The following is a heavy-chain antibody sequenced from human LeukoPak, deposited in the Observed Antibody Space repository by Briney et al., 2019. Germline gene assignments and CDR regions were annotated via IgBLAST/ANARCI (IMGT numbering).Heavy chain of an antibody. CDR2: ISWNSGSI. CDR3: AKGKRGCSYAVDY. J-gene: IGHJ4*02. D-gene: IGHD5-18*01. V-gene: IGHV3-9*01. CDR1: GFTFDDYA. Sequence: QPGGSLRLSCAASGFTFDDYAMHWVRQAPGKGLEWVSGISWNSGSIGYADSVKGRFTISRDNAKNSLYLQMNSLRSEDTALYYCAKGKRGCSYAVDYWGQGTLVTVSP.